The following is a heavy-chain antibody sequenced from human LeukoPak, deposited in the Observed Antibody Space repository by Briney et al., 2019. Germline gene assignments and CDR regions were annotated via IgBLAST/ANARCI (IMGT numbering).Heavy chain of an antibody. CDR2: IIPIFGTA. J-gene: IGHJ4*02. CDR3: ARERGYSYGSGFDY. V-gene: IGHV1-69*13. CDR1: GGTFSSYA. D-gene: IGHD5-18*01. Sequence: GASVKVSCKASGGTFSSYAISWVRQAPGQGLEWMGGIIPIFGTANYAQKFQGRVTITADESTSTAYMELSSLRSEDTAVYYCARERGYSYGSGFDYWGQETLVTVSS.